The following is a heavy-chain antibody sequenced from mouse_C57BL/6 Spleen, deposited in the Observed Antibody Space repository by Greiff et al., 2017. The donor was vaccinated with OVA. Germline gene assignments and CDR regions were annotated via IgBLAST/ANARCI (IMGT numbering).Heavy chain of an antibody. V-gene: IGHV5-17*01. CDR2: ISSGSSTM. J-gene: IGHJ2*01. CDR1: GFTFSDYG. CDR3: SRGYFDY. Sequence: EVKVVESGGGLVKPGGSLKLSCAASGFTFSDYGMHWVRQAPEKGLEWVAYISSGSSTMYYANTVKGRFTISRDNAKNTLFLQMTSLGSEDTAMYYCSRGYFDYWGKGTTLTVSS.